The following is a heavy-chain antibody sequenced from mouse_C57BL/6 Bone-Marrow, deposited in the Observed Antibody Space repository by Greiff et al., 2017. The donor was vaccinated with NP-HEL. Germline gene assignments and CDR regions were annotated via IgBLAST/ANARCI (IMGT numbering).Heavy chain of an antibody. CDR3: ARYYYGSSLNYYAMDY. D-gene: IGHD1-1*01. CDR2: ISSGSSTI. J-gene: IGHJ4*01. CDR1: GFTFSDYG. V-gene: IGHV5-17*01. Sequence: EVKLMESGGGLVKPGGSLKLSCAASGFTFSDYGMHWVRQAPEKGLEWVAYISSGSSTIYYADTVKGRFTISRDNAKNTLFLQMTSLRSEDTAMYYCARYYYGSSLNYYAMDYWGQGTSVTVSS.